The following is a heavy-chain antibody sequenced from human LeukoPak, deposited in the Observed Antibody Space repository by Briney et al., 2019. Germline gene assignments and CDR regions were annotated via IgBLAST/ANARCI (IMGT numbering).Heavy chain of an antibody. CDR2: INWNGGST. V-gene: IGHV3-20*04. CDR3: AREPDGYSSSWYGSAFDI. Sequence: GVSLRLSCAASGFTFDDYGMSWVRQAPGKGLEWVSGINWNGGSTGYADSVKGRFTIPRDNAKNSLYLQMNSLRAEDTALYYCAREPDGYSSSWYGSAFDIWGQGTMVTVSS. D-gene: IGHD6-13*01. CDR1: GFTFDDYG. J-gene: IGHJ3*02.